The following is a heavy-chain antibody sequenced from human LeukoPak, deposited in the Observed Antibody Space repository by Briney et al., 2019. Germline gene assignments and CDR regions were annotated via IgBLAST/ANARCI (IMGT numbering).Heavy chain of an antibody. J-gene: IGHJ4*02. Sequence: SETLSLTCAVYGGSFSGYYWSWIRQPPGKGLEWIGEINHSGSTNYNPSLKSRVTISVDTSKNQFSLKLSTVTAADTTVYYCARGRPTRTGDYWGERTLDSVS. D-gene: IGHD2-15*01. CDR1: GGSFSGYY. CDR3: ARGRPTRTGDY. V-gene: IGHV4-34*01. CDR2: INHSGST.